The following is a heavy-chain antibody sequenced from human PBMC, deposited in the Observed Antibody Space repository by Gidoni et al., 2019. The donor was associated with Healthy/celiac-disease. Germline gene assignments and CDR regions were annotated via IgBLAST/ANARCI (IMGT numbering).Heavy chain of an antibody. CDR1: GFTFSSYA. J-gene: IGHJ4*02. V-gene: IGHV3-23*04. CDR2: ISGSGGST. D-gene: IGHD6-13*01. CDR3: AKGGRQLVRGSDY. Sequence: EVQLVESGGGLVQPGGSLRLSCSASGFTFSSYAMSWVRQAPGKGLEWVSAISGSGGSTYYADSVKGRFTISRDNAKNTLYLQMNSLRDEDTAVYYCAKGGRQLVRGSDYWGQGTLVTVSS.